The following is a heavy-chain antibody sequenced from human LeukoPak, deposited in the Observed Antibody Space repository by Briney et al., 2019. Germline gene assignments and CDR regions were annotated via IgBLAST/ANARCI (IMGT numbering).Heavy chain of an antibody. CDR3: ARWGSIAVARFDY. CDR1: GGSISNYY. Sequence: PSETLSLTWTVAGGSISNYYWSCIRQPPGKGLEWIGYIYYTGSTNYNPSLTSRVNISVDTSKNQFSLNLTSVTAADTAVYYCARWGSIAVARFDYWGQGTLVTVSS. V-gene: IGHV4-59*01. J-gene: IGHJ4*02. CDR2: IYYTGST. D-gene: IGHD6-6*01.